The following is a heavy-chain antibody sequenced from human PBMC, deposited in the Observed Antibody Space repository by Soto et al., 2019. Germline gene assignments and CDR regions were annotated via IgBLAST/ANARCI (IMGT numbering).Heavy chain of an antibody. CDR1: GFTFSSYS. V-gene: IGHV3-21*01. CDR2: ISSSSSYI. J-gene: IGHJ4*02. Sequence: GGSLRLSCAASGFTFSSYSMNWVRQAPGKGLEWVSSISSSSSYIYYADSVKGRFTISRDNAKNSLYLQMNSLRAEDTAVYYCARDRYHDYGDTDYWGQGTLVTVSS. D-gene: IGHD4-17*01. CDR3: ARDRYHDYGDTDY.